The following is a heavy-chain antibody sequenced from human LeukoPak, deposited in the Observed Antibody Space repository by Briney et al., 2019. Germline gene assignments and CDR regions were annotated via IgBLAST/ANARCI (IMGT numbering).Heavy chain of an antibody. CDR2: IIPIFGTA. D-gene: IGHD4-17*01. CDR1: GDTFSNYA. Sequence: GASVKVSCKASGDTFSNYAINWVRQAPGQGLEWMGGIIPIFGTANYAQKFLDRVTITADESTSTAYMELSSLRSEDTAVYYCASPGTVTTWDFDYWGQGTLVTVSS. V-gene: IGHV1-69*13. J-gene: IGHJ4*02. CDR3: ASPGTVTTWDFDY.